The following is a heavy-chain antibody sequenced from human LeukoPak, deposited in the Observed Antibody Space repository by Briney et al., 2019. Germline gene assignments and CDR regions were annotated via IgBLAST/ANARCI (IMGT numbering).Heavy chain of an antibody. J-gene: IGHJ4*02. CDR1: GFIFSDYG. V-gene: IGHV3-7*01. D-gene: IGHD3-10*01. CDR3: ARDKDFTIDY. Sequence: GGSLRLSCEASGFIFSDYGMGWVRQAPGEGLEWVANMRTDGSVPSYVDSVKGRFTISRDNAKSSLYLQMNNLRVEDTAVYYCARDKDFTIDYWGQGTLVTVSS. CDR2: MRTDGSVP.